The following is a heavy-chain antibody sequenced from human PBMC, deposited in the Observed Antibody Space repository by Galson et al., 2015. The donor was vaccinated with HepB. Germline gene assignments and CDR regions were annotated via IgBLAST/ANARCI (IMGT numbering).Heavy chain of an antibody. V-gene: IGHV3-11*01. CDR1: RFTFSDFH. D-gene: IGHD6-6*01. CDR2: ISSSGGTI. J-gene: IGHJ6*02. Sequence: SLRLSCAASRFTFSDFHMSWIRQAPGKGLEWVSYISSSGGTIYYADSVKGRFTISRDNSKNTLYLQMNSLRAEDTAVYYCAKGVRPHSISSFGMDVWGQGTTVTVSS. CDR3: AKGVRPHSISSFGMDV.